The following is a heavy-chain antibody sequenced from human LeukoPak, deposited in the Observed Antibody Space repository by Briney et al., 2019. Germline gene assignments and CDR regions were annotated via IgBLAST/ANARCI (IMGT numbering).Heavy chain of an antibody. J-gene: IGHJ5*02. CDR1: GYTFTGYY. Sequence: ASVKVSCKASGYTFTGYYMHRVRQAPGQGLEWMGRINPNSGDTNYAQKFQGRVTMTRDTSISTAYMELSRLRSDDTAVYYCARAMTTVTVNWFDPWGQGTLVTVSS. CDR3: ARAMTTVTVNWFDP. D-gene: IGHD4-17*01. CDR2: INPNSGDT. V-gene: IGHV1-2*06.